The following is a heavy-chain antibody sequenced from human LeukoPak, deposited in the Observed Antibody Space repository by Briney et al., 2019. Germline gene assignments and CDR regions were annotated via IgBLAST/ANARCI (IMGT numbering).Heavy chain of an antibody. V-gene: IGHV4-38-2*02. CDR3: ARASLGYSTLGS. D-gene: IGHD4-11*01. J-gene: IGHJ4*02. CDR1: GYSISSGYY. CDR2: IYHSGST. Sequence: SETLSLTCTVSGYSISSGYYWGWIRQPPGKGLEWIGSIYHSGSTYYNPSLKSRVTISVDTSKNQFSLKLSSVTAADTAVYYCARASLGYSTLGSWGQGTLVTVSS.